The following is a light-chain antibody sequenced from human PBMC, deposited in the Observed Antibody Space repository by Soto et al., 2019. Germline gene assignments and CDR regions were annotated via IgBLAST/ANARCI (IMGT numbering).Light chain of an antibody. Sequence: QSVLTQPPSASGSPGQSVTISCTGTSSDVGGYNYVSWYQQHPGKAPKLMIYEVSKRPSGVPDRFSGSKSGNTASLTVPGLQAEDEADYYCSSYAGSNGVFGTGTKVTVL. J-gene: IGLJ1*01. V-gene: IGLV2-8*01. CDR3: SSYAGSNGV. CDR1: SSDVGGYNY. CDR2: EVS.